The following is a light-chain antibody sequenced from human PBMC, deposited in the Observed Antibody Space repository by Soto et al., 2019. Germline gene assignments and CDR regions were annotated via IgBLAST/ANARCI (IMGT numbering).Light chain of an antibody. CDR1: SSDVGDYKY. V-gene: IGLV2-14*01. Sequence: QSALTQPASVSGSPGQSITISCTGTSSDVGDYKYVSWYQRHPGKAPKALIYEVSNRPSGVSNRFSGSKSGNTASLSISGLQAEDEADYYCSPYTTGRTLVFGPGTKLTVL. CDR2: EVS. J-gene: IGLJ1*01. CDR3: SPYTTGRTLV.